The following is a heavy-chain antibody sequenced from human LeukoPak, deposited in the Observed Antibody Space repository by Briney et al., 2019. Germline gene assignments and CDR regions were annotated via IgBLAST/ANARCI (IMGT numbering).Heavy chain of an antibody. CDR3: AGSSIAARGVDY. J-gene: IGHJ4*02. V-gene: IGHV4-59*10. Sequence: SETLSLTCAVYGGSFSGYYWSWIRQPAGKGLEWIGRIYTSGSTNYNPSLKSRVTMSVDTSKNQFSLKLSSVTAADTAVYYCAGSSIAARGVDYWGQGTLVTVSS. CDR1: GGSFSGYY. D-gene: IGHD6-6*01. CDR2: IYTSGST.